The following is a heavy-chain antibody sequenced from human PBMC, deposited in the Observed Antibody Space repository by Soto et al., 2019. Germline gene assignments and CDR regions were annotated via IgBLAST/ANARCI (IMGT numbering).Heavy chain of an antibody. V-gene: IGHV4-59*01. CDR2: IYYSGRT. D-gene: IGHD3-16*01. CDR3: ARLGGDGFRHSGGFDY. J-gene: IGHJ4*02. Sequence: SETLSLTCTVSGGSIRDYFWTWIRQPPGKGLEWIGYIYYSGRTNYNPSLKSRVSISVDTSKNHFSLQLRSVTAADTAVYYCARLGGDGFRHSGGFDYWGQGTLVTVSS. CDR1: GGSIRDYF.